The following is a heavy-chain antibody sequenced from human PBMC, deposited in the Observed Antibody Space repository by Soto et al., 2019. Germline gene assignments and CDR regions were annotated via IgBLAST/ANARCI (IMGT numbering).Heavy chain of an antibody. CDR3: ARETAVANWFDP. D-gene: IGHD6-19*01. Sequence: NPSETLSLTCTVSGGSVSSGSYYWSWIRQPPGKGLEWIGYIYYSGSTNYNPSLKSRVTISVDTSKNQFSLKLSSVTAADTAVYYCARETAVANWFDPCGQGTLVTVSS. J-gene: IGHJ5*02. V-gene: IGHV4-61*01. CDR2: IYYSGST. CDR1: GGSVSSGSYY.